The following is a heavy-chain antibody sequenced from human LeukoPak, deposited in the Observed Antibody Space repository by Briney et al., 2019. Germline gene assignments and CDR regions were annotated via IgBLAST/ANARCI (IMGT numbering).Heavy chain of an antibody. CDR2: IRYDGSNE. CDR3: ARDLSTNCYASDY. J-gene: IGHJ4*02. D-gene: IGHD2-2*01. V-gene: IGHV3-30*02. Sequence: GGSLRLSCAASGFTFSSYGMHWVRQAPGKGLEWVAFIRYDGSNEYYADSVKGRFTISRDNSKNSLYLQMNSLRAEDTAVYYCARDLSTNCYASDYWGQGTLVTVSS. CDR1: GFTFSSYG.